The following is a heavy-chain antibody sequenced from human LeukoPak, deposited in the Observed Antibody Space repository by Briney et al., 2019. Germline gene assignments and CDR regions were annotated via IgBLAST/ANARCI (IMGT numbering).Heavy chain of an antibody. CDR3: ARGNTLKDDSFYHGMDV. Sequence: GRSLRLSCAASGFSFDDYAMFWVRQVPVKGLEWVAGIDWRSGSIGYADSVQGRFTISRDNAKKSLSLQMSSLRPEDTALYYCARGNTLKDDSFYHGMDVWGPGTPVIVSS. CDR1: GFSFDDYA. V-gene: IGHV3-9*01. D-gene: IGHD1/OR15-1a*01. CDR2: IDWRSGSI. J-gene: IGHJ6*02.